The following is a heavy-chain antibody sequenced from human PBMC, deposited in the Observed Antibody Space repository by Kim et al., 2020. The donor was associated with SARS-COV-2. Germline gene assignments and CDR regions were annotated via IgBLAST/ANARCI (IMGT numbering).Heavy chain of an antibody. J-gene: IGHJ4*02. CDR1: GFTFSNAW. CDR2: IKSKTDGGTT. D-gene: IGHD3-22*01. Sequence: GGSLRLSCAASGFTFSNAWMSWVRQAPGKGLEWVGRIKSKTDGGTTDYAAPVKGRFTISRDDSKNTLYLQMNSLKTEDTAVYYCTTDPVGTMIVVVWGQGTLVAVSS. CDR3: TTDPVGTMIVVV. V-gene: IGHV3-15*01.